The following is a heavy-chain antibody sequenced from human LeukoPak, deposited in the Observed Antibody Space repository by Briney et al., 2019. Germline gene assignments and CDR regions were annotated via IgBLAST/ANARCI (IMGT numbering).Heavy chain of an antibody. CDR1: GVSISSSSYY. D-gene: IGHD2-2*01. J-gene: IGHJ4*02. V-gene: IGHV4-39*01. Sequence: SETLSLTCTVSGVSISSSSYYWGWIRQPPGTGLEWIGSIYYSGSTYYNPSLKSRVTISVDTSKNQFSLKLSSVTAADTALYYSARLGLEVVPAAIDYWGQGTLVTVSS. CDR3: ARLGLEVVPAAIDY. CDR2: IYYSGST.